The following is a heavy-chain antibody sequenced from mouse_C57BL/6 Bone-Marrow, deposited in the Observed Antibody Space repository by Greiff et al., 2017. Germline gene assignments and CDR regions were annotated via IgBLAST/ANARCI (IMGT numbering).Heavy chain of an antibody. CDR1: GYTFTSYG. D-gene: IGHD2-4*01. CDR3: ARGHDYDEHHDY. Sequence: QVQLQQSGAELARPGASVKLSCKASGYTFTSYGISWVKQRTGQGLEWIGEIYPRSGNTYYNEKFTGKATLTADKSSSTAYMELRSLTSEDSAVYFCARGHDYDEHHDYWGQGTTLTVSS. CDR2: IYPRSGNT. J-gene: IGHJ2*01. V-gene: IGHV1-81*01.